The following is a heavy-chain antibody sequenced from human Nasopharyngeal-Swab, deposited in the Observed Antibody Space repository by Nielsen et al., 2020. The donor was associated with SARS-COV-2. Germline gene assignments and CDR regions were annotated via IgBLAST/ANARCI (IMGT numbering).Heavy chain of an antibody. CDR1: GGSISSGGYS. J-gene: IGHJ3*02. V-gene: IGHV4-30-2*01. CDR2: IYHSGST. CDR3: ARSDYYEYYAFDI. D-gene: IGHD3-22*01. Sequence: SETLSLTCAVSGGSISSGGYSWSWIRQPPGKGLEWIGYIYHSGSTYYNPSLKSRVTISVDRSKNQFSLKLSSMTAADTAVYYCARSDYYEYYAFDIWGQGTMVTVSS.